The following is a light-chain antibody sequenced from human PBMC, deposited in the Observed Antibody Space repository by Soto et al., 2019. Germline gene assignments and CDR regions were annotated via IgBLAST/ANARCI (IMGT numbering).Light chain of an antibody. J-gene: IGKJ1*01. CDR3: QQYNNWPPWP. V-gene: IGKV3-15*01. Sequence: EIVLTQSPATLSAYPGERANLSCRASESVLDYLAWFQQRPGQSPRLLIYGPATRATGIPGRFRGSGSGTEFTLTITSLQSEDFAVYYCQQYNNWPPWPFGQGTKV. CDR1: ESVLDY. CDR2: GPA.